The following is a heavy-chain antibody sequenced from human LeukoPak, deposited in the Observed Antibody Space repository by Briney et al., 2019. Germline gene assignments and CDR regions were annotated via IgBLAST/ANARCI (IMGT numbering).Heavy chain of an antibody. Sequence: GGSLRLSCAASGFTFSRYSMNGVRQAPGEGLEGVSSISSSSSYIYYADSVKGRFTISRDNAKNSLYPQMNSLRAEDTAVYYCARGPDYYDSSGYYWAGGVDYWGQGTLVTVSS. V-gene: IGHV3-21*01. J-gene: IGHJ4*02. CDR3: ARGPDYYDSSGYYWAGGVDY. CDR1: GFTFSRYS. D-gene: IGHD3-22*01. CDR2: ISSSSSYI.